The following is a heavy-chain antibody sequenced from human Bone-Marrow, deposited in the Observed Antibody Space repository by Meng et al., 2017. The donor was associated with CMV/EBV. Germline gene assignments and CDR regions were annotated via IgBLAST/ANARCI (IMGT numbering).Heavy chain of an antibody. CDR3: ARDSAAEDAFDI. Sequence: ETLSLTCTVSGGSVNSHKYYWSWVRQAPGKGLEWVSSISSSSSYIYYADSVKGRFTISRDNAKNSLYLQMNSLRAEDTAVYYCARDSAAEDAFDIWGQGTMVTVSS. CDR2: ISSSSSYI. V-gene: IGHV3-21*01. CDR1: GGSVNSHKYY. J-gene: IGHJ3*02. D-gene: IGHD6-13*01.